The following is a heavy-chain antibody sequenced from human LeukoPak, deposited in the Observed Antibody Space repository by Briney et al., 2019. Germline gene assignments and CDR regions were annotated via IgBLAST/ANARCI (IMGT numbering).Heavy chain of an antibody. J-gene: IGHJ3*02. CDR2: IFYSGST. Sequence: PAETLSLICTVSGGFISSSSFHWAWIRQPPGKGLEWIGTIFYSGSTYYNPSLKSRVTMSVDTSKNQLSLKLSSVTAADTAVYYCASTLGPNDGFDIWGQGTMVTVSS. CDR3: ASTLGPNDGFDI. V-gene: IGHV4-39*01. CDR1: GGFISSSSFH. D-gene: IGHD7-27*01.